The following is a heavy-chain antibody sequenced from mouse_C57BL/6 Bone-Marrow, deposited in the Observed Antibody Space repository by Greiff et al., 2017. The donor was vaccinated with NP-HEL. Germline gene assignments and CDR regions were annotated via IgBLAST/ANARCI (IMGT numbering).Heavy chain of an antibody. Sequence: VQLQQSGAELVRPGASVKLSCTASGFNIKDDYMHWVKQRPEQGLEWIGWIDPENGDTEYASKFQGKATITADTSSNTAYLQLSSLTSEDTAVYYCTTFGGYYFDYWGQGTTLTVSS. V-gene: IGHV14-4*01. CDR3: TTFGGYYFDY. CDR1: GFNIKDDY. J-gene: IGHJ2*01. CDR2: IDPENGDT.